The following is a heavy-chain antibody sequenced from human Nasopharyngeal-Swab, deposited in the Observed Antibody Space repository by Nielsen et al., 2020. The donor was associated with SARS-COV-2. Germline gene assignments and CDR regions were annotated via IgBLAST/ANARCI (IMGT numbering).Heavy chain of an antibody. CDR2: IHYSGNR. Sequence: WIRQPPGKGLEWIGTIHYSGNRFYNPSLRSRLSISVDTSKNQFSLQLSSVTAADTAVYYCARRTRYGITGTRGGFPVWGKGTTVTVSS. V-gene: IGHV4-39*01. CDR3: ARRTRYGITGTRGGFPV. D-gene: IGHD1-7*01. J-gene: IGHJ6*04.